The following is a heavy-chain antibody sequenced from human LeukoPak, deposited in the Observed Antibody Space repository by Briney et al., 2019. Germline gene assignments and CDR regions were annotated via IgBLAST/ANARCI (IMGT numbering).Heavy chain of an antibody. CDR2: INWNGGST. V-gene: IGHV3-20*04. J-gene: IGHJ6*04. CDR3: ARDLAGIAVAADV. D-gene: IGHD6-19*01. Sequence: PWGSLRLSCAASGFTFDDYGMSWVRQAPGKGLEWVSGINWNGGSTGYADSVKGRLTISRDNAKNSLYLQMNSLRAEDTALYYCARDLAGIAVAADVWGKGTTVTVSS. CDR1: GFTFDDYG.